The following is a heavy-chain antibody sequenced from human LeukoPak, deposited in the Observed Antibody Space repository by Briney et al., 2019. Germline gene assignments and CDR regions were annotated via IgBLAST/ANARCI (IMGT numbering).Heavy chain of an antibody. Sequence: GGSLRLSCAASGFTFSGYGMHWLRQAPGKGLGWVAAIWYDGNTKYYADSVKGRFTISRDNSKNTLYLQMNGLRADDTAIYYCARDGEDDSSGNYKPFDYWGQGTLVTVSS. CDR3: ARDGEDDSSGNYKPFDY. D-gene: IGHD3-22*01. V-gene: IGHV3-33*01. J-gene: IGHJ4*02. CDR1: GFTFSGYG. CDR2: IWYDGNTK.